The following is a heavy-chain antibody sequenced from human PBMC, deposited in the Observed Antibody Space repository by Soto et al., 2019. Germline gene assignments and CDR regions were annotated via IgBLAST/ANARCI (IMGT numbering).Heavy chain of an antibody. Sequence: QVQLQESGPGLVKPSQTLSLTCTVSGGSISSGDYYWSWIRQPPGKVLEWIGYIYYSGSTYYNPSLKSRVTISVDTSKNQFSLQLSSVTAADTAVYYCARIRKYFWSGYYRSQYYYYYGMDVWGQGTTVTVSS. CDR2: IYYSGST. CDR1: GGSISSGDYY. J-gene: IGHJ6*02. D-gene: IGHD3-3*01. CDR3: ARIRKYFWSGYYRSQYYYYYGMDV. V-gene: IGHV4-30-4*01.